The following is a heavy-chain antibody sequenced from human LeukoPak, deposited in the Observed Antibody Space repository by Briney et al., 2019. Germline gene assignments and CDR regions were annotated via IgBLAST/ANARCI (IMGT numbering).Heavy chain of an antibody. CDR3: ASQGRSGASYSGLDS. D-gene: IGHD1-26*01. CDR1: GDSVSSNSAA. J-gene: IGHJ4*02. V-gene: IGHV6-1*01. Sequence: SQTLSLTCAISGDSVSSNSAAWNWIRQSPSRGLEWLGRTYYRSSWYNDYTLSLRGRITVDPDTSKNQFSLQLNSVSPEDTAVYYCASQGRSGASYSGLDSWGQGTLVTVSS. CDR2: TYYRSSWYN.